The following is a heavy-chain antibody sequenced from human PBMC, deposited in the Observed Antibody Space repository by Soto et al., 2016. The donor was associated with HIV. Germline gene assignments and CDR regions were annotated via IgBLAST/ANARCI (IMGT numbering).Heavy chain of an antibody. J-gene: IGHJ6*03. Sequence: EVLLVESGGGLIQPGRSLRLSCTTSGFTTGDYAMTWVRQAPGKGLEWVGFIRSTAYGSTIEYAASVKGRFTISRDDSENIAYLQMNSLKTEDTAVYFCTREPSGTAVHGTGGYYYYMDIWGKGTTVTVSS. D-gene: IGHD6-19*01. CDR2: IRSTAYGSTI. V-gene: IGHV3-49*04. CDR3: TREPSGTAVHGTGGYYYYMDI. CDR1: GFTTGDYA.